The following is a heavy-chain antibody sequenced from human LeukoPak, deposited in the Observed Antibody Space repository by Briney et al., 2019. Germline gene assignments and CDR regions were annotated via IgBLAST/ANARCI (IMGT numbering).Heavy chain of an antibody. CDR3: TTLTAASNFDY. V-gene: IGHV3-48*03. J-gene: IGHJ4*02. CDR1: GFSFSFYE. Sequence: GGSLRLSCAASGFSFSFYEMYWVRQAPGKGLEWVSYISSSGTTRYYTDSVKGRFTISRDNAKNSLFLQMDSLRAEDTAFYYCTTLTAASNFDYWGQGSLVTVSS. D-gene: IGHD6-25*01. CDR2: ISSSGTTR.